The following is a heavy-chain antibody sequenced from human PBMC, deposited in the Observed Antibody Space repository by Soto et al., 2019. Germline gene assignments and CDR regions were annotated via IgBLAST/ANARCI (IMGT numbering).Heavy chain of an antibody. J-gene: IGHJ2*01. CDR1: GFTFSSYG. CDR2: ISYDGSNK. CDR3: AKGKVGTGWYFDL. Sequence: VQLVESGGGVVQPGRSLRLSCAASGFTFSSYGMHWVRQAPGKGLEWVAVISYDGSNKYYADSVKGRFTISRDNSKNTLYLQMNSLRAEDTAVYYCAKGKVGTGWYFDLWGRGTLVTVSS. V-gene: IGHV3-30*18.